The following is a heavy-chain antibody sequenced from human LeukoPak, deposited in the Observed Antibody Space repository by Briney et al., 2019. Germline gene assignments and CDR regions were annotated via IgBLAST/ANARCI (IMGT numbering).Heavy chain of an antibody. J-gene: IGHJ6*03. Sequence: GGSLRLSCAASGFTFSNYNMNWVRQAPGKAMEWVSSITSSGTYIFYADSVKGRFTISRDNAKNSLYLQMDSLGPEDTAVYYCARDPYSGNYGNDYYYYMDVWGKGTTVTTSS. CDR1: GFTFSNYN. D-gene: IGHD1-26*01. CDR2: ITSSGTYI. CDR3: ARDPYSGNYGNDYYYYMDV. V-gene: IGHV3-21*01.